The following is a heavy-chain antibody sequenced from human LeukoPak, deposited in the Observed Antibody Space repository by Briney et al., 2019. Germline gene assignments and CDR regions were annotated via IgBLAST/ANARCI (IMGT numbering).Heavy chain of an antibody. CDR3: ARGGITMVRGVMVDWFDP. CDR2: IYTSGNT. Sequence: SETLSLTCTVSGGSISSYYWSWIRQPAGKGLEWIGRIYTSGNTNYNPSLKSRVTMSVDTSKNQFSLKLSSVTAADTAVYYCARGGITMVRGVMVDWFDPWGQGTLVTVSS. V-gene: IGHV4-4*07. CDR1: GGSISSYY. D-gene: IGHD3-10*01. J-gene: IGHJ5*02.